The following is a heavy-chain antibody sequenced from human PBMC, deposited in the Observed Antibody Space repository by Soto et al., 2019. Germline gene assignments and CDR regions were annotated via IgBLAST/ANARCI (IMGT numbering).Heavy chain of an antibody. D-gene: IGHD6-13*01. CDR2: ISYDGSNK. Sequence: GGSLRLSCAASGFTFSSYAMHWVRQAPGKGLEWVAVISYDGSNKYYADSVKGRFTISRDNSKNTLYLQMNSLRAEDTAVYYCAGAYSSSWYGWGSDYYYGMDVWGQGTTVTVSS. J-gene: IGHJ6*02. CDR1: GFTFSSYA. CDR3: AGAYSSSWYGWGSDYYYGMDV. V-gene: IGHV3-30-3*01.